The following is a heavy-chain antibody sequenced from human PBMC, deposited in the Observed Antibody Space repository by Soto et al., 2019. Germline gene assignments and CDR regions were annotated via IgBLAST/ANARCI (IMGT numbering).Heavy chain of an antibody. CDR2: IYYSGST. D-gene: IGHD6-13*01. V-gene: IGHV4-59*01. Sequence: TSETLSLTCTVSGGSISSYYWSWTRQPPGKGLEWIGYIYYSGSTNYNPSLKSRVTISVDTSKNQFSLKLSSVTAADTAVYYCASSIAAHTSPPPIDYWGQGTLVTVSS. CDR3: ASSIAAHTSPPPIDY. CDR1: GGSISSYY. J-gene: IGHJ4*02.